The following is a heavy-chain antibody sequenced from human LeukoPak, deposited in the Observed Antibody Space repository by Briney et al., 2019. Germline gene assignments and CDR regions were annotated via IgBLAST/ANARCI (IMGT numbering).Heavy chain of an antibody. V-gene: IGHV1-2*02. D-gene: IGHD7-27*01. Sequence: ASVKVSCKASRYTFTDYYMHWVRQAPGQGLEWMGWINPKSGETRYEQNFQGRVTMTRDTSITTAYMELSRLRSDDMAVYYCAREAGDNTYNVWGQGTMVTVSS. CDR2: INPKSGET. CDR1: RYTFTDYY. CDR3: AREAGDNTYNV. J-gene: IGHJ3*01.